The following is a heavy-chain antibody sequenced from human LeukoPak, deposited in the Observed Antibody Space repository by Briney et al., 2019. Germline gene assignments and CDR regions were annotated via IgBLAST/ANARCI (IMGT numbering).Heavy chain of an antibody. D-gene: IGHD2-8*01. V-gene: IGHV1-2*04. CDR1: GYTFTSYY. CDR3: ARGPYCTNGVCYMTLLDY. CDR2: INPNSGGA. Sequence: ASVKVSCKASGYTFTSYYMHWVRQAPGQGLEWMGWINPNSGGANYAQKFQGWVTMTRDTSISTACMELSRLRSDDTAVYYCARGPYCTNGVCYMTLLDYWGQGTLVTVSS. J-gene: IGHJ4*02.